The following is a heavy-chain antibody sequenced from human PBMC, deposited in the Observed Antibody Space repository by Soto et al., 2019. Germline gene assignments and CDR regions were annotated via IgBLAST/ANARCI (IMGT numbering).Heavy chain of an antibody. V-gene: IGHV3-74*01. Sequence: PGGSLRLSCAASGFSLSVYSMHWVRQAPGKGLAWVSRIDTYGSATKYADSVEGRFTISRDNAKNTLYLQMNSLRAEDTAVYYCAKDLTWKQADYWGQGALVTVSS. CDR2: IDTYGSAT. CDR3: AKDLTWKQADY. CDR1: GFSLSVYS. J-gene: IGHJ4*02. D-gene: IGHD1-1*01.